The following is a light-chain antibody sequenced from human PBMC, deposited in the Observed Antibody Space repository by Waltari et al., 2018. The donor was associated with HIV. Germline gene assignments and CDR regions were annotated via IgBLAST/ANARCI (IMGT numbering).Light chain of an antibody. CDR3: HLYGLSPWT. J-gene: IGKJ1*01. Sequence: ALTQSPDSVALYPGDSVTLSCRANETIVSKYLGWFQQRPGQAPRLLLYGATIRAAGTPNRFSGGTFGTNFTLTINKLQEDDFAVYFCHLYGLSPWTFGQGTRLE. CDR1: ETIVSKY. V-gene: IGKV3-20*01. CDR2: GAT.